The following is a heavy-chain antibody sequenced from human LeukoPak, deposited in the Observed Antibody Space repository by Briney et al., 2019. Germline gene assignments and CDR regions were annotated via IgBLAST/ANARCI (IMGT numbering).Heavy chain of an antibody. V-gene: IGHV3-30*03. Sequence: GALRLSCAASGFTFSSFAINWVRRAPGKGLEWVAGMSFDGSQYYVESVKGRFTISRDNSGNTVYLHMTSLRPEDTAVYFCAREGHTSGFCGSFDIWGQGTTVTISS. CDR2: MSFDGSQ. D-gene: IGHD5-12*01. CDR3: AREGHTSGFCGSFDI. CDR1: GFTFSSFA. J-gene: IGHJ3*02.